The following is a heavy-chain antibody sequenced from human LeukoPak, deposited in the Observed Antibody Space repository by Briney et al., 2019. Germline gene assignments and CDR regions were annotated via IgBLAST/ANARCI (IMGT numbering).Heavy chain of an antibody. CDR2: ISSSSSYI. Sequence: GGSLRLSCAASGFTFSSYSMNWVRRAPGKGLEWVSSISSSSSYIYYADSVKGRFTISRDNAKNSLYLQMNSLRAEDTAVYYCARGTQGYSFDYWGQGTLVTVSS. CDR3: ARGTQGYSFDY. J-gene: IGHJ4*02. D-gene: IGHD5-18*01. CDR1: GFTFSSYS. V-gene: IGHV3-21*01.